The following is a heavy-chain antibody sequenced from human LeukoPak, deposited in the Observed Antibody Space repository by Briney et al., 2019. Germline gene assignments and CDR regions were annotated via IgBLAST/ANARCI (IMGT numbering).Heavy chain of an antibody. V-gene: IGHV3-74*01. CDR2: INSDGSST. D-gene: IGHD3-3*01. Sequence: GGSLRPSCAASGFTFSSYWMHWVRQAPGKGLVWVSRINSDGSSTSYADSVKGRFTISRDNAKNTLYLQMNSLRAEDTAVYYCARDFFVDFWSGYYDFDYWGQGTLVTVSS. CDR1: GFTFSSYW. J-gene: IGHJ4*02. CDR3: ARDFFVDFWSGYYDFDY.